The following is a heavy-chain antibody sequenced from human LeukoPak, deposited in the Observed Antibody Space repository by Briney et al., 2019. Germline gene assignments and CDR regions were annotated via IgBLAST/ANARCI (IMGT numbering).Heavy chain of an antibody. CDR3: ARDYTAMAYYDY. CDR2: INPNSGGT. Sequence: ASVKVSCKASGYTFTSYDINWVRQATGQGLEWMGWINPNSGGTNYAQKFQGRVTMTRDTSISTAYMELSRLRSDDTAVYYCARDYTAMAYYDYWGQGTLVTVSS. CDR1: GYTFTSYD. J-gene: IGHJ4*02. D-gene: IGHD5-18*01. V-gene: IGHV1-2*02.